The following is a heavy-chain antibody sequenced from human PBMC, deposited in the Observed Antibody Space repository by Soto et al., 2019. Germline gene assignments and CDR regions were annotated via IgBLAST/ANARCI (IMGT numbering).Heavy chain of an antibody. CDR1: GFTFSDYY. CDR2: VSSYSSNT. V-gene: IGHV3-11*05. CDR3: ARGDDDTSGQRTVYGMDV. J-gene: IGHJ6*02. Sequence: QVQLVESGGGLVKPGGSLRLSCAASGFTFSDYYMTWIRQAPGKGLEWVSYVSSYSSNTNYADSVKGRFTISRDNAKNSLYLQMNSLRPEDTAVYYCARGDDDTSGQRTVYGMDVWGHGTTVTVSS. D-gene: IGHD3-22*01.